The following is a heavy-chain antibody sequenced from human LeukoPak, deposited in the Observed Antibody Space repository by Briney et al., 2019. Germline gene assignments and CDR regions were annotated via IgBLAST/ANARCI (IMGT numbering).Heavy chain of an antibody. Sequence: SETLSLTCTVSGGSISSSSYYWGWIRQPPGKGLEWIGSIYYSGSTYYNPSLKSRVTISADTSKNQFSLKLSSVTAADTAVYYCATGHQWLGSYYFDYWGQGTLVTVSS. D-gene: IGHD6-19*01. J-gene: IGHJ4*02. V-gene: IGHV4-39*07. CDR1: GGSISSSSYY. CDR2: IYYSGST. CDR3: ATGHQWLGSYYFDY.